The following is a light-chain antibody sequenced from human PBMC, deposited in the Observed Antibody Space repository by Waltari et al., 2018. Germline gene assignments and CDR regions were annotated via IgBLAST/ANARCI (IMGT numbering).Light chain of an antibody. Sequence: EIVLTQSPGTLSLSPGERATLSYRASQSVARTLAWYQQKPGQAPRLLIYDTSTRATGIPDRFSGSGFGTDFSLTISRLEPEDFAVYYCQKYGTLPATFGQGTKVEIK. CDR3: QKYGTLPAT. CDR1: QSVART. CDR2: DTS. J-gene: IGKJ1*01. V-gene: IGKV3-20*01.